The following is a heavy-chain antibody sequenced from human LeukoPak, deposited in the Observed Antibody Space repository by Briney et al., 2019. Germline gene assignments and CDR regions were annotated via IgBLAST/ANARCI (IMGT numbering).Heavy chain of an antibody. D-gene: IGHD5-18*01. CDR1: GFTFSTYS. CDR2: ISGSSSYK. CDR3: ARGQSYGWFDP. V-gene: IGHV3-21*01. Sequence: PGGSLRLSCAASGFTFSTYSMNWVRHAPGKGLEWVSSISGSSSYKYYADSVKGRFTISRDSAQNSLYLQMNSLRAEDTGVYYCARGQSYGWFDPWGQGTLVTVSS. J-gene: IGHJ5*02.